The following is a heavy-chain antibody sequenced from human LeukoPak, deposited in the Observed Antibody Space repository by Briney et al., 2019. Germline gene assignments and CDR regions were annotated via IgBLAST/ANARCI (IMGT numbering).Heavy chain of an antibody. J-gene: IGHJ4*02. CDR3: TSLSSWWSFDY. Sequence: GGSLRLSCTASGFTFGDYAMSWFRQAPGKGLEWVGFIRSKAYGGTTEYAASVKGRFTISRDDSKSIAYLQMNSLKTEDTAVYYCTSLSSWWSFDYWGQGTLVTVSS. D-gene: IGHD6-13*01. V-gene: IGHV3-49*03. CDR2: IRSKAYGGTT. CDR1: GFTFGDYA.